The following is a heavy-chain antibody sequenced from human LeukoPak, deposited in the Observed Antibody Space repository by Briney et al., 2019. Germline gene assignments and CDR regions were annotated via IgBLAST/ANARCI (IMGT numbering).Heavy chain of an antibody. CDR2: IYYSGST. V-gene: IGHV4-39*01. CDR1: GGSISSSSFY. J-gene: IGHJ4*02. Sequence: SETLSLTCTVSGGSISSSSFYWGWIRQPPGKGLEWIGSIYYSGSTYYNPSLKSRVTISVDTSKNQFSLKLSSVTAADTAVYYCARLVATSPRFDYWGQGTLVTVSS. CDR3: ARLVATSPRFDY. D-gene: IGHD5-12*01.